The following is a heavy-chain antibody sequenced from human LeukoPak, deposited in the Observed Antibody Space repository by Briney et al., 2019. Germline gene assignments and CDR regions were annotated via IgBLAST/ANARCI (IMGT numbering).Heavy chain of an antibody. V-gene: IGHV3-21*01. CDR2: ISSSSSYI. J-gene: IGHJ4*02. D-gene: IGHD3-3*01. CDR3: ARAKDNTIFGVVIPY. Sequence: PGGSLRLSCAASGFTFSSYSMNWVRQAPGKWLEWVASISSSSSYIYYADSVKGRFTISRDNAKNSLYLQMNSLIAEDTAVYYCARAKDNTIFGVVIPYWGQGTLVTVSS. CDR1: GFTFSSYS.